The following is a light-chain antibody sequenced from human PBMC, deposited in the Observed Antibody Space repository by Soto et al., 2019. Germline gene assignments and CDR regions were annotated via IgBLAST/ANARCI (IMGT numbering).Light chain of an antibody. CDR1: QSVSSSY. CDR2: GAS. Sequence: DIVLTQSPGTLSLSPGETATLSCRASQSVSSSYLAWYQQKPGQAPRLLIYGASSRATGIPDRFSGSGSGTDFTLTISRLEPEDFAVYYCQQYGSSPLTFGGGTKVDI. CDR3: QQYGSSPLT. V-gene: IGKV3-20*01. J-gene: IGKJ4*01.